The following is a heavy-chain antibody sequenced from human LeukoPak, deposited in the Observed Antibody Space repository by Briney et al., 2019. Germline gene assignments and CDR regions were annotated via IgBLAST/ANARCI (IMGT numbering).Heavy chain of an antibody. CDR1: GASISSSNDY. CDR3: ARDYLWATSDYYYYMDV. V-gene: IGHV4-61*02. Sequence: PSETLSLACSVSGASISSSNDYWTWIRHPAGKGLEWIGRVYTNGGTNYNPSLKSRVTISVDMSKNQFSLKLSSVTAADTAIYYCARDYLWATSDYYYYMDVWGKGTTVTVSS. CDR2: VYTNGGT. J-gene: IGHJ6*03. D-gene: IGHD5-12*01.